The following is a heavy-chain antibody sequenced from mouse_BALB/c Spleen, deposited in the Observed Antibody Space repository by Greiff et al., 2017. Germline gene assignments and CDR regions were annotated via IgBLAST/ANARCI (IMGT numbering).Heavy chain of an antibody. V-gene: IGHV5-6-5*01. CDR3: ARFMTKFYAMDY. D-gene: IGHD1-2*01. J-gene: IGHJ4*01. CDR1: GFTFSSYA. CDR2: ISSGGST. Sequence: EVKVEESGGGLVKPGGSLKLSCAASGFTFSSYAMSWVRQTPEKRLEWVASISSGGSTYYPDSVKGRFTISRDNARNILYLQMSSLRSEDTAMYYCARFMTKFYAMDYWGQGTSVTVSS.